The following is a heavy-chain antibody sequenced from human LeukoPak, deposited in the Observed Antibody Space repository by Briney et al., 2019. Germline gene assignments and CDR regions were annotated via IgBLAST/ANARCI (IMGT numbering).Heavy chain of an antibody. CDR2: INHSGST. CDR1: GGSFSGYY. J-gene: IGHJ4*02. V-gene: IGHV4-34*01. Sequence: SETLSLTRAVYGGSFSGYYWSWIRQPPGKGLEWIGEINHSGSTNYNPSLKSRVTISVDTSKNQFSLKLSSVTAADTAVYYCARDGGSGSPLDYWGQGTLVTVSS. CDR3: ARDGGSGSPLDY. D-gene: IGHD3-10*01.